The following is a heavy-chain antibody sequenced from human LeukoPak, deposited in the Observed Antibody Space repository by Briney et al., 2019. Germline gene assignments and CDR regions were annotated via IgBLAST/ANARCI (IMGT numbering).Heavy chain of an antibody. Sequence: SETLSLTCAVYGGSFSGYYWSWIRQPPGKGLEWIGSIYYSGSTYYNPSLKSRVTISVDTSKNQFSLKLSSVTAADTAVYYCARFHSNFHRPDEDWGQGTLVTVSS. CDR2: IYYSGST. CDR3: ARFHSNFHRPDED. CDR1: GGSFSGYY. V-gene: IGHV4-34*01. D-gene: IGHD4-11*01. J-gene: IGHJ4*02.